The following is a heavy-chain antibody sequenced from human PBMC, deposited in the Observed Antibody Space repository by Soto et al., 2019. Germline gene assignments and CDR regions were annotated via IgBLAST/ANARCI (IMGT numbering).Heavy chain of an antibody. D-gene: IGHD5-12*01. J-gene: IGHJ4*02. V-gene: IGHV1-3*01. CDR3: AAIIVATKGFDY. Sequence: GASVKVSCKASGYTFTRYAMHGVRQAPGQRLEWMGWINAGTGHTKYSQKFQGRVTITRDTSASTAYMELSGLRSEDTAVYYCAAIIVATKGFDYWGQGTLVTAPQ. CDR1: GYTFTRYA. CDR2: INAGTGHT.